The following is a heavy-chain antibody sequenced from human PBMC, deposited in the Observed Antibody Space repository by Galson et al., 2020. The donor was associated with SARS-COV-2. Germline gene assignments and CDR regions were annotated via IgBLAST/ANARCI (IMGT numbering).Heavy chain of an antibody. CDR2: ISGSARST. V-gene: IGHV3-23*01. J-gene: IGHJ4*02. Sequence: GESLKISCAASGFSFSSYAMTWVRQAPGKGLEWVSSISGSARSTYYTDSVKGRFTIARDNSKNTLYLQMNSLRAEDTAIYYCAKDLSRQDGSTRNIFDYWGQGTLVTVSS. CDR3: AKDLSRQDGSTRNIFDY. D-gene: IGHD2-2*01. CDR1: GFSFSSYA.